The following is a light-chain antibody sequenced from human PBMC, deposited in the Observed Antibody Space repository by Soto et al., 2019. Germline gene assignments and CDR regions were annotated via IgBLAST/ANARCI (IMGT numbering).Light chain of an antibody. J-gene: IGKJ5*01. CDR1: QSVLYSSNNENY. Sequence: DVVLTQSPDSLAVSLGERATINCKSSQSVLYSSNNENYLAWYQQKPGQPPKLLIYRASTRESGVPDRFSGSGSGTDFTLTISSLQAEDVAVYYCQQYSTNVAFGQGTRLEIK. V-gene: IGKV4-1*01. CDR3: QQYSTNVA. CDR2: RAS.